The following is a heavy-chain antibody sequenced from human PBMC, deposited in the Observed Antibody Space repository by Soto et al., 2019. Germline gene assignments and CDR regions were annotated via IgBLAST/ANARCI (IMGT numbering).Heavy chain of an antibody. CDR2: ISHNSDST. CDR3: AKGGTYFDYYFDF. CDR1: GFIFSTHA. Sequence: LRLSCAASGFIFSTHAMSWVRQAPGKGLEWVSGISHNSDSTKYADSVKGRFTISRDNSKNTLYLQMNSLRAEDTAVYYCAKGGTYFDYYFDFWGQGALVTVSS. J-gene: IGHJ4*02. D-gene: IGHD1-26*01. V-gene: IGHV3-23*01.